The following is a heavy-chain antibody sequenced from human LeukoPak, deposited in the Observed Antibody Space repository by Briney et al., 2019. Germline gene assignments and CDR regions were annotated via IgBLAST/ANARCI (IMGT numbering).Heavy chain of an antibody. V-gene: IGHV4-34*01. CDR1: GGSFSGYC. CDR3: ASRKYIAAGWGY. CDR2: INHSGST. J-gene: IGHJ4*02. D-gene: IGHD6-13*01. Sequence: SETLSPTCAVYGGSFSGYCWSWIRQPPGKGLEWIGEINHSGSTNYNPSLKSRVTISVDTSKNQFSLKLSSVTAADTAVYYCASRKYIAAGWGYWGQGTLVTVSS.